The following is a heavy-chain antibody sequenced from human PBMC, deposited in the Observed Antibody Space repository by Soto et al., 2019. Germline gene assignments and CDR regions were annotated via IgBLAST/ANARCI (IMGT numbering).Heavy chain of an antibody. CDR3: ARDGYDGSGSPYPAY. D-gene: IGHD3-10*01. CDR2: IYYLGST. CDR1: GVSMSEYF. V-gene: IGHV4-59*01. Sequence: LSLTCGVAGVSMSEYFWSLIRQSPGKGLEWIGYIYYLGSTDYNPSLKSRVTISVDTSKRQFSLRLTSVTAADTAVYYCARDGYDGSGSPYPAYWGPGTQVTVSS. J-gene: IGHJ4*02.